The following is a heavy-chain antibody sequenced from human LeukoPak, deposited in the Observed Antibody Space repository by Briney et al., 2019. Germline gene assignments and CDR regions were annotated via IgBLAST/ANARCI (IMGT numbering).Heavy chain of an antibody. J-gene: IGHJ4*02. V-gene: IGHV4-39*02. Sequence: PSETLALTCSVPGGSISSSSYHWGWIRQSPGKGLEWIGSMYYRGTTYENSSLKSRLTLSIDTSNNHFSLKLTSVTAADTAVYFCAREYSRSVVAGSRPDLWGQGLLVTVSS. D-gene: IGHD2-21*01. CDR3: AREYSRSVVAGSRPDL. CDR2: MYYRGTT. CDR1: GGSISSSSYH.